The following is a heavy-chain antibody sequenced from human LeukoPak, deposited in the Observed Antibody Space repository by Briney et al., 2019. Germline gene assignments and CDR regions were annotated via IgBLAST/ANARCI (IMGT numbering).Heavy chain of an antibody. CDR1: GFTFSSYG. D-gene: IGHD6-6*01. V-gene: IGHV3-30*02. J-gene: IGHJ4*02. Sequence: PGGSLRLSCAASGFTFSSYGMHWVRQAPGKGLEWVAFIESDGSIKRYADSVKGRLTISRDNFKNTLYLQMNSLRAEDTAVYYCARDQYRSSNYFDFWGQRTLVTVSS. CDR2: IESDGSIK. CDR3: ARDQYRSSNYFDF.